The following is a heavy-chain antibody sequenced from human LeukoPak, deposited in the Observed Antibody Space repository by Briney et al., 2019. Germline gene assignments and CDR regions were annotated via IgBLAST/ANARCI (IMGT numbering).Heavy chain of an antibody. CDR2: INPSGGST. J-gene: IGHJ4*02. D-gene: IGHD2-2*01. Sequence: EASVKVSRKASGYTFTSYYMHWVRQAPGQGLEWMGIINPSGGSTSYAQKFQGRVTVTRDTSTSTVYMELSSLRSEDTAVYYCARVPQLLSVGDYWGQGTLVTVSS. CDR1: GYTFTSYY. V-gene: IGHV1-46*01. CDR3: ARVPQLLSVGDY.